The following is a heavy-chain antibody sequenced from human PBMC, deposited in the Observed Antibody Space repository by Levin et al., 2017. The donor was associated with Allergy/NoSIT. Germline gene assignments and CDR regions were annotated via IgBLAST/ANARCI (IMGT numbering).Heavy chain of an antibody. Sequence: GGSLRLSCAASGFTFSNYAIHWVRQAPGKGLEWVAVMSYDGSNKFYAESVQGRFTISRDTSKKMLFLEMSSLRPEDTAVYYCAKVHGRGYSDYGDHHYGMDAWGQGTTVTVSS. CDR1: GFTFSNYA. CDR2: MSYDGSNK. V-gene: IGHV3-30*04. CDR3: AKVHGRGYSDYGDHHYGMDA. D-gene: IGHD5-12*01. J-gene: IGHJ6*02.